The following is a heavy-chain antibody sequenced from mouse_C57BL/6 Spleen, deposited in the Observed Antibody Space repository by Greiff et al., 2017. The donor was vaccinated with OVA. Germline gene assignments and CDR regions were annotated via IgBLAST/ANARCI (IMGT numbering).Heavy chain of an antibody. V-gene: IGHV7-3*01. J-gene: IGHJ1*03. CDR2: IRNKANGYPT. CDR1: GFTFTDYY. D-gene: IGHD2-3*01. CDR3: ARYYDGPFWYFDV. Sequence: EVHLVESGGGLVQPGGSLILSCAASGFTFTDYYMSWVRQPPGKALEWLGFIRNKANGYPTEYSASVKGRFTISRDNSQSILYLQMNALRAEDSATYYCARYYDGPFWYFDVWGTGTTVTVSS.